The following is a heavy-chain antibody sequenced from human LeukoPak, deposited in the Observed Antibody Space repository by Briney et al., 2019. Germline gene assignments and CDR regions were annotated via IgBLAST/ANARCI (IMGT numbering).Heavy chain of an antibody. V-gene: IGHV3-74*01. Sequence: GGSLRLSCAASGFTFSSYWMHWVRQAPGKGLVWVSRINSDGSSTSYADSVKGRFTISRDNAKNTLYLQMNSLRAEDTAVYYCARSMYYDFWSGLRPGNYFDYWGQGTLVTVSS. D-gene: IGHD3-3*01. CDR1: GFTFSSYW. CDR2: INSDGSST. CDR3: ARSMYYDFWSGLRPGNYFDY. J-gene: IGHJ4*02.